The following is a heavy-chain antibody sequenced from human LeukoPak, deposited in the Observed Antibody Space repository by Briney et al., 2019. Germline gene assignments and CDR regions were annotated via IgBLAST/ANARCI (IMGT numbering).Heavy chain of an antibody. Sequence: GGSLRLSCAASGFTFSSYAMSWVRQAPGRGLQWVSAISGSGGSTYYADSVKGRFTISRDNSKNTLYLQMNSLRAEDTAVYYCAKDIARGGRTRYFDYWGQGTLVTVSS. CDR1: GFTFSSYA. V-gene: IGHV3-23*01. CDR2: ISGSGGST. D-gene: IGHD1-26*01. CDR3: AKDIARGGRTRYFDY. J-gene: IGHJ4*02.